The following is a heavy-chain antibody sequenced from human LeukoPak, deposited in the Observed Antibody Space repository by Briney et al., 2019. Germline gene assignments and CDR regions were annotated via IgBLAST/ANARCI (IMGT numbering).Heavy chain of an antibody. CDR2: IWYDGSNK. Sequence: GGSLRLSCAASGFTFCSYGMHWVRQAPGKGLEWVAVIWYDGSNKYYADSVKGRFTISRDNSKNTLYLQMNSLRAEDTAVYYCARDPALRSSGAFDIWGQGTMVTVSS. CDR1: GFTFCSYG. CDR3: ARDPALRSSGAFDI. D-gene: IGHD6-6*01. J-gene: IGHJ3*02. V-gene: IGHV3-33*01.